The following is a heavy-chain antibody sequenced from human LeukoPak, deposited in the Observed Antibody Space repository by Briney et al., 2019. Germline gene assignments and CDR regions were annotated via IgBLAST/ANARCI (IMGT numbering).Heavy chain of an antibody. V-gene: IGHV4-39*01. J-gene: IGHJ4*02. CDR1: GGSIRSSYYY. D-gene: IGHD3-10*01. CDR3: ARHYGH. Sequence: PSETLSLTCTVSGGSIRSSYYYWGWIRQPPGKGLEWIGSIYDSGGTYYNPSLKSRVTISVDTSKNQFSLKLNSVTAADTAVYYCARHYGHWGQGTLVTVSS. CDR2: IYDSGGT.